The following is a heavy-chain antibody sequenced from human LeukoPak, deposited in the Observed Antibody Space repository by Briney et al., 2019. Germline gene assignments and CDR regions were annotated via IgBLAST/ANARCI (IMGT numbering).Heavy chain of an antibody. CDR2: IYSGGST. V-gene: IGHV3-53*01. J-gene: IGHJ6*02. D-gene: IGHD4-17*01. CDR1: GFTVSSNY. CDR3: ARDLYTTVTGYYYYYRMDV. Sequence: GGSLRLSCAASGFTVSSNYMSWVRQAPGKGLEWVSVIYSGGSTYYSDCVRGGFTISRDNSKNTLYLQMNSLTAEDTAVYYCARDLYTTVTGYYYYYRMDVWGQGTTVTVSS.